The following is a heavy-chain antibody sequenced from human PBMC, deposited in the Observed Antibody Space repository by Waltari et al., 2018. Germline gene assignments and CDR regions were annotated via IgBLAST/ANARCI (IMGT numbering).Heavy chain of an antibody. CDR3: ARGPLSRTGGYYGMDV. CDR2: INHSGST. Sequence: QVQLQQWGARLLKPSETLSLTCAVYGWSFRGYYCSWIRQPPGKGLEWIGEINHSGSTNYNPSLKSRVTISVDTSKNQFSLKLSSVTAADTAVYYCARGPLSRTGGYYGMDVWGQGTTVTVSS. CDR1: GWSFRGYY. V-gene: IGHV4-34*01. J-gene: IGHJ6*02. D-gene: IGHD1-1*01.